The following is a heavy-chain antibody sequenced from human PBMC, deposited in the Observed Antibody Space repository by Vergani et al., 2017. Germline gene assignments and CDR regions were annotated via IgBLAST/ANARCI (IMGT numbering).Heavy chain of an antibody. V-gene: IGHV4-34*01. J-gene: IGHJ4*02. CDR1: GGPFSGYK. CDR2: INHSGST. Sequence: QVQLQQWGAGLLKPSETLSLTCAVYGGPFSGYKWSWIRQPPGKGLEWIGEINHSGSTNYNPSLKSRVTISVDTSKNQFSLKLSSVTAADTAVYYCARGRGGTTLGGDYWGQGSLVTVSS. CDR3: ARGRGGTTLGGDY. D-gene: IGHD3-10*02.